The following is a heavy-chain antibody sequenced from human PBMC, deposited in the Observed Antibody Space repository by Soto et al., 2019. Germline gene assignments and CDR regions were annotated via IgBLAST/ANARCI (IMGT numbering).Heavy chain of an antibody. J-gene: IGHJ5*02. V-gene: IGHV4-39*01. CDR2: IYYRGST. CDR3: ARITYYFGSGSERNWFDP. D-gene: IGHD3-10*01. Sequence: SEALSLTCTVSGGSISSSSYYWGWIRQPPGKGLEWIGSIYYRGSTYYNPSLKSRVTISVDTSKNQFSLKLSSVTSADTAVYYFARITYYFGSGSERNWFDPWGQGTLVTVSS. CDR1: GGSISSSSYY.